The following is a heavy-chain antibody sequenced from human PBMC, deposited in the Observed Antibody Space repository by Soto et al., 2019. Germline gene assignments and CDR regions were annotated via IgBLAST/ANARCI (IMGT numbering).Heavy chain of an antibody. CDR3: ARLPNYDILTGSPPFDY. CDR2: VYYSGST. J-gene: IGHJ4*02. CDR1: GGSISSSSYY. Sequence: SETLSLTCTVSGGSISSSSYYWGWIRQPPGKGLEWIGSVYYSGSTYYNPSLKSRVTISVDTSKKQFSLKLSSVGDADTAVYYCARLPNYDILTGSPPFDYWGQGTLVTVSS. D-gene: IGHD3-9*01. V-gene: IGHV4-39*01.